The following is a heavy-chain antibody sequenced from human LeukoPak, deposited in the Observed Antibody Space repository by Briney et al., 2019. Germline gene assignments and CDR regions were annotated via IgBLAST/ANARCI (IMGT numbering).Heavy chain of an antibody. CDR1: GGSISSGSYY. Sequence: SETLSLTCTVSGGSISSGSYYWSWIRQPAGKGLEWIGRIYISGSTNYNPSLKSRVTISIDTSKKQFSLNLSSVTAADTAVYYCARASADYVDYFFDYWGQGTLVTVSS. V-gene: IGHV4-61*02. CDR3: ARASADYVDYFFDY. D-gene: IGHD4-17*01. J-gene: IGHJ4*02. CDR2: IYISGST.